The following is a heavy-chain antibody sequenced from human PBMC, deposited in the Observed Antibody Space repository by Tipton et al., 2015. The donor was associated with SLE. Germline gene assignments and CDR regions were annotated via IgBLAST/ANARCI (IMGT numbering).Heavy chain of an antibody. CDR3: ARDDWGKSEVRAFDI. CDR1: GGSVGNGTYY. V-gene: IGHV4-61*02. Sequence: TLSLTCTVSGGSVGNGTYYWTWIRQPAGKGLEWIGRIYTSGTTHYNPSLKSRVTISMDTSKNHFSLQLISVTAADTAVYFCARDDWGKSEVRAFDIWGPGTVVTVSS. J-gene: IGHJ3*02. D-gene: IGHD3-16*01. CDR2: IYTSGTT.